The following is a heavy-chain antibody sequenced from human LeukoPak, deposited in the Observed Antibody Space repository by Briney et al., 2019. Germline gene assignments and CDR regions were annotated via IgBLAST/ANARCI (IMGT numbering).Heavy chain of an antibody. Sequence: PGGSLRLSCAASGFTFSTFAMIWVRQAPGKGLEWVAFIRYDATNKYSADSVKGRFTISRDNSKSTLYLQMNSLRAEDTAMYYCAKDYYYGSGSYYTRFDYWGQGTLVTVSS. J-gene: IGHJ4*02. CDR2: IRYDATNK. V-gene: IGHV3-30*02. CDR3: AKDYYYGSGSYYTRFDY. CDR1: GFTFSTFA. D-gene: IGHD3-10*01.